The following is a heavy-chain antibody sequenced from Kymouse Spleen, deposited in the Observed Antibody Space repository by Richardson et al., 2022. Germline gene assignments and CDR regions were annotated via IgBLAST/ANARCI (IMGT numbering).Heavy chain of an antibody. CDR3: ARHLYQLLYYYGMDV. D-gene: IGHD2-2*02. V-gene: IGHV4-39*01. J-gene: IGHJ6*02. CDR2: IYYSGST. Sequence: QLQLQESGPGLVKPSETLSLTCTVSGGSISSSSYYWGWIRQPPGKGLEWIGSIYYSGSTYYNPSLKSRVTISVDTSKNQFSLKLSSVTAADTAVYYCARHLYQLLYYYGMDVWGQGTTVTVSS. CDR1: GGSISSSSYY.